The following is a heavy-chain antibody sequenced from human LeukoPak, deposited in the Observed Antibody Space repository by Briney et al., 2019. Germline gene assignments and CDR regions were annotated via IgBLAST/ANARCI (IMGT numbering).Heavy chain of an antibody. CDR1: GFTFSSYG. Sequence: GGSLRLSCAASGFTFSSYGMHWVRQAPGKGLEWVAVIWYDGSNKYYADSVKGRFTISRDNSKNTLYLQMNSLRAEDTAVYYCAASFTGYPIDYWGQGTLVTVS. CDR2: IWYDGSNK. D-gene: IGHD3-9*01. J-gene: IGHJ4*02. V-gene: IGHV3-33*01. CDR3: AASFTGYPIDY.